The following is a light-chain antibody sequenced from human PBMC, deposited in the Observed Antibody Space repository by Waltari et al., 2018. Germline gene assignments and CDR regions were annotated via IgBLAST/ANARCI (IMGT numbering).Light chain of an antibody. CDR2: DVS. J-gene: IGLJ3*02. Sequence: QSALTQPASVSGSPGQSITISCTGTSSDVGFYNYVSWYQQHQGKAPKLIIYDVSERPSGVSDRFSGYKSGNTASLTISGLQAEDEADYYCNSYAGSSSWVFGGGTKLTVL. CDR3: NSYAGSSSWV. V-gene: IGLV2-14*01. CDR1: SSDVGFYNY.